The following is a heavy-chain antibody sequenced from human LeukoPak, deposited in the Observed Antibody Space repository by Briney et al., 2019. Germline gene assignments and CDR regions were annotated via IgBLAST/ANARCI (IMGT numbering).Heavy chain of an antibody. CDR3: VSPRGFSYGYFDY. Sequence: SETLSLTCTVASGSISSSSAYWGWIRQPPGKGLEWIGSIYYSKNTYYNPSLKSRVTISADTFKNHVALTLCSVSATYTAVYYCVSPRGFSYGYFDYWGQGTLVTVSS. D-gene: IGHD5-18*01. CDR2: IYYSKNT. V-gene: IGHV4-39*01. J-gene: IGHJ4*02. CDR1: SGSISSSSAY.